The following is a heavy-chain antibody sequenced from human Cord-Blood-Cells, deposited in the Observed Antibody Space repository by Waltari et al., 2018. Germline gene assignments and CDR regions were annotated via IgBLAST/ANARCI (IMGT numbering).Heavy chain of an antibody. V-gene: IGHV4-39*01. Sequence: QLQLQESGPGLVKPSETLSLTCTVSGGSISSSSYYWGWIRQPPGKGLEWIGGIYYGWSTYHNPSLKSRVTISVDTSKNQFSLKLSSVTAADTAVYYCARRDIVGATDYWGQGTLVTVSS. CDR2: IYYGWST. CDR3: ARRDIVGATDY. CDR1: GGSISSSSYY. J-gene: IGHJ4*02. D-gene: IGHD1-26*01.